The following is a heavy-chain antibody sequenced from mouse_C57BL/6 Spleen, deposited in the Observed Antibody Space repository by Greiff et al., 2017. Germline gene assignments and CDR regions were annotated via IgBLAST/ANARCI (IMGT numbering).Heavy chain of an antibody. CDR3: ASYYYYGSSYDY. J-gene: IGHJ2*01. D-gene: IGHD1-1*01. Sequence: VQVVESGPELVKPGASVKISCKASGYAFSSSWMNWVKQRPGKGLEWIGRIYPGDGDTNYNGKFKGKATLTADKSSSTAYMQLSSLTSEDSAVYVCASYYYYGSSYDYWGQGTTLTVSS. V-gene: IGHV1-82*01. CDR2: IYPGDGDT. CDR1: GYAFSSSW.